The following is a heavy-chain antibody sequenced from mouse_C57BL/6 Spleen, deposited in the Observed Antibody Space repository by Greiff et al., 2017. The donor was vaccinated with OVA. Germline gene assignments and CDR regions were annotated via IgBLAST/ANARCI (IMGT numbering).Heavy chain of an antibody. CDR3: ARYGNDAMDY. CDR1: GFTFTDYY. V-gene: IGHV7-3*01. Sequence: EVQLQQSGGGLVQPGGSLSLSCAASGFTFTDYYMSWVRQPPGKALEWLGYIRNKANGYTYKYSASGKGRFTISRDNPQSILYLEMNALRAEDSATYYCARYGNDAMDYWGQGTSVTVSS. CDR2: IRNKANGYTY. J-gene: IGHJ4*01. D-gene: IGHD2-2*01.